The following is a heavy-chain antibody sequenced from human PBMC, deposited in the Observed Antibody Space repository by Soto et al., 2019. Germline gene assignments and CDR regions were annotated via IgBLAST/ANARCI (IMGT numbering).Heavy chain of an antibody. CDR1: GFPFSSYA. D-gene: IGHD1-1*01. CDR3: AKSLSASPNYFFDS. J-gene: IGHJ4*02. V-gene: IGHV3-23*01. CDR2: ISGSGGIT. Sequence: LRLSCAASGFPFSSYAMSWVRQAPGKGLEWVSGISGSGGITYYADSVKGRFTISRDNSKNTLYLQMNSLRADDTAVYFCAKSLSASPNYFFDSWGQGTLVTVSS.